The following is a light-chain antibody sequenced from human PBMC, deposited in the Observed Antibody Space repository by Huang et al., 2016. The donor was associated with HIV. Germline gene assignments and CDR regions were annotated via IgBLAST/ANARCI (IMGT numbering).Light chain of an antibody. CDR1: RHIYSY. Sequence: DIQMTQSPSSLSASIGDRVTITCRASRHIYSYLNWYQHRPGKAPKLLIYDAANLEVGIPSRFSGSGSGRNFTLIISSLQPEDFATYYCQHYDSLPRTFGPGTKV. CDR2: DAA. J-gene: IGKJ3*01. V-gene: IGKV1-33*01. CDR3: QHYDSLPRT.